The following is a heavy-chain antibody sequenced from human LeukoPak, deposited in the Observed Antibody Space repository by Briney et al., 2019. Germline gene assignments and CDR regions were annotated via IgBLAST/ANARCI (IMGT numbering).Heavy chain of an antibody. D-gene: IGHD3-10*01. CDR1: GYTLTELS. J-gene: IGHJ3*02. CDR3: ASPVGFKYGSDDFAI. Sequence: GASVKVSCKVSGYTLTELSMHWVRQAPGKGLEWMGGFDPEDGETIYAQKFQGRVTMTEDTSTDTAYMELSSLGSEDTAVYYCASPVGFKYGSDDFAIWGQGTLVTVSS. CDR2: FDPEDGET. V-gene: IGHV1-24*01.